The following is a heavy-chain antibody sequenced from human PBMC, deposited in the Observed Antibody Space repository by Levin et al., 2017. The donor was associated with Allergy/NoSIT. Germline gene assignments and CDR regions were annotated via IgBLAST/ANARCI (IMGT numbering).Heavy chain of an antibody. J-gene: IGHJ4*02. CDR1: GYTFTNYG. Sequence: ASVKVSCKASGYTFTNYGISWVRQAPGQGLEWMGWISGNNGNTNYAQKLQGRVTMTTDTSTSTVYMELRSLRSDDTAVYYCARGPYGSGSYYLHYWGQGTLVTVSS. CDR3: ARGPYGSGSYYLHY. V-gene: IGHV1-18*01. D-gene: IGHD3-10*01. CDR2: ISGNNGNT.